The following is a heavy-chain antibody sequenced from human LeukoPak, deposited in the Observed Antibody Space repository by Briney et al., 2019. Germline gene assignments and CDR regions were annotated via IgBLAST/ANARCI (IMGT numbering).Heavy chain of an antibody. CDR3: ARAAGGYYFDY. CDR2: IYYSGIG. V-gene: IGHV4-59*01. D-gene: IGHD2-8*02. J-gene: IGHJ4*02. CDR1: GGSISSYY. Sequence: PSETLSLTCTASGGSISSYYWSWIRQPPGKGLEWIGYIYYSGIGNYNPSLESRVTISVDTSKNQFSLKLSSVTAADTAVYYCARAAGGYYFDYWGQGTLVTVSS.